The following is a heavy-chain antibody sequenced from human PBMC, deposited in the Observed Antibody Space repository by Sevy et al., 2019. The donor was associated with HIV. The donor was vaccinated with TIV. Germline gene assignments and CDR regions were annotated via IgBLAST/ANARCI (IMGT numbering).Heavy chain of an antibody. CDR2: IIPIFGTA. J-gene: IGHJ6*02. Sequence: GASVKVSCKASGGTFSSYAISWVRQAPGQGLEWMGGIIPIFGTANYAQKFQGRVTITADESTSTAYMELSSLRSEDTAVYYCARVRGKGYQLLSSYYYYGMDVWGQGTTVTVSS. CDR3: ARVRGKGYQLLSSYYYYGMDV. V-gene: IGHV1-69*13. CDR1: GGTFSSYA. D-gene: IGHD2-2*01.